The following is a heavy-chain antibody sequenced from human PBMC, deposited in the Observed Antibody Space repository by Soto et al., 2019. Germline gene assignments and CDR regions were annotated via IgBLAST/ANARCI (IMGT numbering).Heavy chain of an antibody. CDR2: IGPESGAT. CDR1: GYTFTGHY. D-gene: IGHD1-26*01. CDR3: GRGRSGQIVVFY. J-gene: IGHJ4*02. Sequence: ASVKVSCKASGYTFTGHYIHWVRQAPEQGPEWMGEIGPESGATRYAQRFQGRVTMTRDMSITTVYIELNNLSPDDTAVYYCGRGRSGQIVVFYWGQGTPVTVSS. V-gene: IGHV1-2*02.